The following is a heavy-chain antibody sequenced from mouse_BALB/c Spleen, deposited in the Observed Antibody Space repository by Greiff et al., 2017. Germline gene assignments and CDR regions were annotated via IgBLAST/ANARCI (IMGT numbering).Heavy chain of an antibody. D-gene: IGHD2-1*01. J-gene: IGHJ4*01. CDR3: ARGRGNGNLYAMDY. V-gene: IGHV14-1*02. CDR2: IDPENGNT. CDR1: GFNIKDYY. Sequence: EVQLQQSGAELVRPGALVKLSCKASGFNIKDYYMHWVKQRPEQGLEWIGWIDPENGNTIYDPKFQGKASITADTSSNTAYLQLSSLTSEDTAVYYCARGRGNGNLYAMDYWGQGTSVTVSS.